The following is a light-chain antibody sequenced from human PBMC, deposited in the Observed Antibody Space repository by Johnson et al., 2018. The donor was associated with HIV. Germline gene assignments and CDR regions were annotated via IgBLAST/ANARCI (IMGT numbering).Light chain of an antibody. CDR1: SSNIGKNY. V-gene: IGLV1-51*02. J-gene: IGLJ1*01. CDR2: ENN. Sequence: HSVLTQPPSVSAAPRQKVTISCSGSSSNIGKNYVSWYQQLPGTAPKLLIYENNKRPPGIPDRFSASKSGTSATLGITGLQTGDEADYYCGTWDSSLSAHYVFGTGTKITVL. CDR3: GTWDSSLSAHYV.